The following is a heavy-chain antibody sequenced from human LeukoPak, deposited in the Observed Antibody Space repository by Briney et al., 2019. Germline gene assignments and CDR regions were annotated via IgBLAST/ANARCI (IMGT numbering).Heavy chain of an antibody. D-gene: IGHD6-13*01. CDR2: IYYSGST. CDR3: ARDTAAADNNWFDP. CDR1: GGSISSSSYY. V-gene: IGHV4-39*02. J-gene: IGHJ5*02. Sequence: SETLSLTCTVSGGSISSSSYYWGWIRQPPGKGLEWIGSIYYSGSTYYNPSLKSRVTISVDTSKNQFSLKLSSVTAADTAVYYCARDTAAADNNWFDPWGQGTLVTVSS.